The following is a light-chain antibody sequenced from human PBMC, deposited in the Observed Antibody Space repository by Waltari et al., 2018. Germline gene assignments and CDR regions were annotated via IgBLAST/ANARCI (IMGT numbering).Light chain of an antibody. CDR1: QSILYSSNSKNY. Sequence: DIVMTQSPDSLAVSLGERATINCKSSQSILYSSNSKNYLAWYQHKPGQPPKLFIYWASTRESGVPDRFSGSGSGTDFTLTISSLQAEDVAIYYCQQHYSPPQTFGQGTKVEIK. CDR3: QQHYSPPQT. CDR2: WAS. J-gene: IGKJ1*01. V-gene: IGKV4-1*01.